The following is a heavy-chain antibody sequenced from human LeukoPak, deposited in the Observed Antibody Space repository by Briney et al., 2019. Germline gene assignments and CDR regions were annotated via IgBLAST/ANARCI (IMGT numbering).Heavy chain of an antibody. Sequence: ASVTVSCKASGYTFTGYYMHWVRQAPGQGLEWMGWINPNSGGTNYAQTFQGRVTMTRDTSISTAYMELSRLRSDDTAVYYCARARGSGYPSAFDIWGQGTMVTVSS. V-gene: IGHV1-2*02. J-gene: IGHJ3*02. CDR1: GYTFTGYY. CDR3: ARARGSGYPSAFDI. CDR2: INPNSGGT. D-gene: IGHD3-22*01.